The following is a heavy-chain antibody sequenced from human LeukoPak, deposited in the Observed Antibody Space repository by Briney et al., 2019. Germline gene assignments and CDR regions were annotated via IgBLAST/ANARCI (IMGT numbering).Heavy chain of an antibody. D-gene: IGHD6-6*01. J-gene: IGHJ4*02. Sequence: GGSLRLSCAASGFTVSSNYMSWVRQAPGKGLEWVSVIYSGGSTYYADSVKGRFTISRDNSKNTLYLQMNSLRAEDTAVYYCARGRYSAPRFDYWGQGTLVTVSS. V-gene: IGHV3-53*01. CDR1: GFTVSSNY. CDR3: ARGRYSAPRFDY. CDR2: IYSGGST.